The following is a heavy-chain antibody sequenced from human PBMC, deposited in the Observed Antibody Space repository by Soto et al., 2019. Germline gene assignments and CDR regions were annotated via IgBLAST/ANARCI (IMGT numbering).Heavy chain of an antibody. CDR1: GGTFSSYA. CDR3: ARGYNIVVVPAAIDPSYYYYGMDV. Sequence: ASVKVSCKASGGTFSSYAISWVRQAPGQGLEWMGGIIPIFGTANYAQKFQGRVTITADESTGTAYMELSSLRSEDTAVYYCARGYNIVVVPAAIDPSYYYYGMDVWGQGTTVTVSS. V-gene: IGHV1-69*13. J-gene: IGHJ6*02. D-gene: IGHD2-2*01. CDR2: IIPIFGTA.